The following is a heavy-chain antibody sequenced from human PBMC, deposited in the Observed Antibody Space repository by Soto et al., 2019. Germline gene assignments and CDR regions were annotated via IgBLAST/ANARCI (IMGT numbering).Heavy chain of an antibody. CDR2: IWYDGSNK. CDR3: ARSRGAFYYYDSSGYYFDY. D-gene: IGHD3-22*01. CDR1: GFTFSSYG. J-gene: IGHJ4*02. V-gene: IGHV3-33*01. Sequence: LRLSCAASGFTFSSYGMHWVRQAPGKGLEWVAVIWYDGSNKYYADSVKGRFTISRDNSKNTLYLQMNSLRAEDTAVYYCARSRGAFYYYDSSGYYFDYWGQVTLGTVAS.